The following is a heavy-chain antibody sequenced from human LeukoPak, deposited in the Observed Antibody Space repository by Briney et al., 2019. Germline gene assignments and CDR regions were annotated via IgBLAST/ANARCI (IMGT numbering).Heavy chain of an antibody. Sequence: GESLRLSCAASGFTFRSYVMSWIRQAPGEGLEWVSAISDSGGSTYYEDSVKGRFTTSRDNSKNTLYLQMNSLRAEDTAVYYCAKGSTDSRPYYFDYWGQGTLVTVSS. CDR3: AKGSTDSRPYYFDY. CDR1: GFTFRSYV. V-gene: IGHV3-23*01. CDR2: ISDSGGST. J-gene: IGHJ4*02.